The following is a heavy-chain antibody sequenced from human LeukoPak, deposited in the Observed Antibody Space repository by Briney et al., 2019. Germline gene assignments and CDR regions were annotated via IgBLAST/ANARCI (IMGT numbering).Heavy chain of an antibody. CDR3: ANQEWLRFNLNAFDI. CDR1: GYTSTSYY. J-gene: IGHJ3*02. D-gene: IGHD5-12*01. CDR2: INPSGGST. Sequence: GASVKVSCKASGYTSTSYYMHWVRQAPGQGLEWMGIINPSGGSTSYAQKFQGRVTMTRDMSTRTVYMELSSLRFEDTAVYYCANQEWLRFNLNAFDIWGQGTMVTVSS. V-gene: IGHV1-46*01.